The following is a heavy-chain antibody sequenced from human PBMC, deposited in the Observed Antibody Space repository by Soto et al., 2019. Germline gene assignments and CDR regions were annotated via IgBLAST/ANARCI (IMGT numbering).Heavy chain of an antibody. V-gene: IGHV3-74*01. Sequence: VQLVESGGGLVQPGGSLRLSCEASRFSLSTYWMYWVRQAPGKGLMWVSRINSDGCIINYADSVKGRFTISRDNAKNTLYLQMNSLRTDDTAVYYCARDLGKYDRHYFDNWGQGTLVTVSS. J-gene: IGHJ4*02. CDR1: RFSLSTYW. CDR3: ARDLGKYDRHYFDN. CDR2: INSDGCII. D-gene: IGHD3-9*01.